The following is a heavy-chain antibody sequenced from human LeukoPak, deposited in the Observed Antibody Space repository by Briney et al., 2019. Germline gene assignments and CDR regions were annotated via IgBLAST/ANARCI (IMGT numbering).Heavy chain of an antibody. J-gene: IGHJ4*02. V-gene: IGHV3-53*01. D-gene: IGHD1-26*01. Sequence: GGSLRLSCAASGFTVSSHYMSWVRQAPGKGLEWVSVIYSGGSTYYADSVKGRFTISRDNSKNTLYLQMNSLRAEDTAVYYCARAQGGSGSYYFFDYWGQGTLVTVSS. CDR2: IYSGGST. CDR3: ARAQGGSGSYYFFDY. CDR1: GFTVSSHY.